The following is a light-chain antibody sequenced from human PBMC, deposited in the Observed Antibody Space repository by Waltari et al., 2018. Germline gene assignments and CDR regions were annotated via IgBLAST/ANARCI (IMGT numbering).Light chain of an antibody. Sequence: QSALTQPVYVSGSPGQSITTPSTGTSSAVWSYNLFSWFQQHPGKAPKLMIYEVSKRPSGVSNRFSGSKSGNTASLTISGLQAEDEADYYCCSYAGSSTSYVVFGGGTKLTVL. J-gene: IGLJ2*01. CDR1: SSAVWSYNL. CDR2: EVS. CDR3: CSYAGSSTSYVV. V-gene: IGLV2-23*02.